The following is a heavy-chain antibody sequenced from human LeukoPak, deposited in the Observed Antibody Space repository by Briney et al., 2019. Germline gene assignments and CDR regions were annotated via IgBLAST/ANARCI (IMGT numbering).Heavy chain of an antibody. D-gene: IGHD3-10*01. CDR1: GGSFSGDH. J-gene: IGHJ4*02. CDR2: INHSGGT. V-gene: IGHV4-34*01. Sequence: SETLSLTCTVYGGSFSGDHWKWIRQPPGEGVEGIEAINHSGGTNYNPSLKSRVTISLDTSKNQFSLKLSAMTAADTAVYYCAREFGDPSHSFDYWGQGTLVTVSS. CDR3: AREFGDPSHSFDY.